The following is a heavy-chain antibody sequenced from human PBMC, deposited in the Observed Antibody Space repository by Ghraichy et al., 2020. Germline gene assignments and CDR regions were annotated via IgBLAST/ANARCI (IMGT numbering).Heavy chain of an antibody. CDR1: GFTFSNAW. D-gene: IGHD3-3*01. CDR2: IKSKTDGGTT. V-gene: IGHV3-15*01. Sequence: GESLNISCAASGFTFSNAWMSRVRQAPGKGLEWVGRIKSKTDGGTTDYAAPVKGRFTISRDDSKNTLYLQMNSLKTEDTAVYYCTTDLRTNTPFWSGFDFDYWGQGTLVTVSS. CDR3: TTDLRTNTPFWSGFDFDY. J-gene: IGHJ4*02.